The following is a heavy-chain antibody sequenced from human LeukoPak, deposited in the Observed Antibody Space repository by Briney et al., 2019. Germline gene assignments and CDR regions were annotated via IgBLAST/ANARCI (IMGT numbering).Heavy chain of an antibody. D-gene: IGHD3-10*01. V-gene: IGHV1-18*01. J-gene: IGHJ4*02. Sequence: ASVKVSCKASGYTFTSYGISWVRQAPGQGLKWMGWISAYNGNTNYAQKLQGRVTMTTDTSTSTAYMELRSLRSDDTAVYYCARETWNYYGSGSVDYWGQGTLVTVSS. CDR3: ARETWNYYGSGSVDY. CDR1: GYTFTSYG. CDR2: ISAYNGNT.